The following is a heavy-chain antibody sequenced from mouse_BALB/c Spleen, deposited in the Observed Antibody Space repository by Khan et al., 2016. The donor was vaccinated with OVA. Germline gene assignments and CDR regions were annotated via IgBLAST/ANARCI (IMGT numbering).Heavy chain of an antibody. CDR3: ARDYWDVFAY. V-gene: IGHV14-3*02. D-gene: IGHD4-1*01. Sequence: EVQLQQSGAELVKPGASVKLSCTASGFNITDTYMHWVKQRPEQGLEWIGRIDPANGNTKYDPKFQGTATITADTSSNTAYLQLSSLTSEDTAVYYCARDYWDVFAYWGQGTLVTVSA. CDR2: IDPANGNT. J-gene: IGHJ3*01. CDR1: GFNITDTY.